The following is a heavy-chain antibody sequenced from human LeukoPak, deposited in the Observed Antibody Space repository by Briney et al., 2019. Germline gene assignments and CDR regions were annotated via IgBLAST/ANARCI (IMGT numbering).Heavy chain of an antibody. CDR1: GGSISSGGYS. Sequence: SETLSLTCAASGGSISSGGYSWSWIRQPPGKGLEWIGYIYHSGSTYYNPSLKSRVTISVDRSKNQFSLKLSSVTAADTAVYYCARRYSPIIGPYYYDSSGPYFDYWGQGTLVTVSS. CDR3: ARRYSPIIGPYYYDSSGPYFDY. CDR2: IYHSGST. J-gene: IGHJ4*02. D-gene: IGHD3-22*01. V-gene: IGHV4-30-2*01.